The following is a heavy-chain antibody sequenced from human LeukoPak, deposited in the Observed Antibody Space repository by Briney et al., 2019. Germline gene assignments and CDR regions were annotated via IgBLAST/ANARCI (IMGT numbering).Heavy chain of an antibody. V-gene: IGHV1-69*13. D-gene: IGHD3-22*01. CDR1: GYTFTGYY. CDR2: IIPIFGTA. CDR3: ASQGRGSSGYYYNFDY. Sequence: SAKVSCKASGYTFTGYYMHWVRQAPGQGLEWMGGIIPIFGTANYAQKFQGRVTITADESTSTAYMELSSLRSEDTAVYYCASQGRGSSGYYYNFDYWGQGTLVTVSS. J-gene: IGHJ4*02.